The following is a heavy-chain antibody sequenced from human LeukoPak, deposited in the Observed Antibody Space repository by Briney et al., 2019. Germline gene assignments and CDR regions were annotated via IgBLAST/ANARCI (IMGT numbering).Heavy chain of an antibody. J-gene: IGHJ4*02. D-gene: IGHD4-17*01. V-gene: IGHV4-30-4*01. CDR3: ARGFHVTVTPYYFDY. CDR2: IYYSGST. Sequence: SQTLSLTCTVSGGSISSGDYYWSWIRQPPGKGLEWIGYIYYSGSTYYNPSLKSRVTISVDTSKNQFSLKLSSVTAADTAVYYCARGFHVTVTPYYFDYWGQGTLVTVSS. CDR1: GGSISSGDYY.